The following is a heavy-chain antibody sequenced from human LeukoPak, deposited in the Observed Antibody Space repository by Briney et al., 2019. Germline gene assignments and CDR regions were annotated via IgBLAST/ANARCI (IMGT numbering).Heavy chain of an antibody. CDR1: GFTFSDCY. CDR2: IGGSGADT. CDR3: ARGVWQGGNYYNYFDY. J-gene: IGHJ4*02. D-gene: IGHD1-26*01. Sequence: PGGSLRLSCAASGFTFSDCYMSWFRQAPGKGLEWLSYIGGSGADTNYADSVKGRFTTSRDNAKSSLYLQMNSLRAEDTAVYYCARGVWQGGNYYNYFDYWGQGTLVTVSS. V-gene: IGHV3-11*06.